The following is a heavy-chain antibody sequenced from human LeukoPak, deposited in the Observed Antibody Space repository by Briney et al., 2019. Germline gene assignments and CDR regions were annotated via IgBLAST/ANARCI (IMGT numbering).Heavy chain of an antibody. Sequence: YDGSEEYYADSVKGRFTISRDNSKNTLYLQMDSLRSEDTTVYYCAGKAAAYSLVYWGQGTLVTVSS. CDR2: YDGSEE. D-gene: IGHD2-2*01. V-gene: IGHV3-30*02. CDR3: AGKAAAYSLVY. J-gene: IGHJ4*02.